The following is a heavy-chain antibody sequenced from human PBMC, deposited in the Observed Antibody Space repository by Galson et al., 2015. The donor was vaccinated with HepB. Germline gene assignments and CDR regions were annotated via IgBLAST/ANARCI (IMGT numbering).Heavy chain of an antibody. CDR2: IRSKAKTYAT. V-gene: IGHV3-73*01. J-gene: IGHJ4*02. CDR3: TRLEDGSNRRFDY. D-gene: IGHD5-24*01. Sequence: LRLSCAASGFTLSGSAVHWVRQASGKGLEWVGRIRSKAKTYATAYAASVKGRFTISRDDSKNTAYLQMNSLKTEDTAVYYCTRLEDGSNRRFDYWGQGTLVTVSS. CDR1: GFTLSGSA.